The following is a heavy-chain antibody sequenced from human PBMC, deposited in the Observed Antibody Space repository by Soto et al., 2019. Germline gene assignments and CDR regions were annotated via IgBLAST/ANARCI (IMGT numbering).Heavy chain of an antibody. J-gene: IGHJ5*02. V-gene: IGHV4-31*03. Sequence: SETLSLTCTVSGGSISSGGYYWSWIRQHPGKGLEWIGYIYYSGSTYYNPSLKSRVTISVDTSKNQFSLKLSSVTAADTAVYYCARLGLGYCSSNSCYMVGWFDPWGQGTLVTVSS. CDR3: ARLGLGYCSSNSCYMVGWFDP. CDR1: GGSISSGGYY. D-gene: IGHD2-2*02. CDR2: IYYSGST.